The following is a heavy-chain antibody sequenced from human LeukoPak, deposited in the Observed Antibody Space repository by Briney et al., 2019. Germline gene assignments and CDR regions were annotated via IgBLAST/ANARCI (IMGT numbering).Heavy chain of an antibody. Sequence: PGRSLRLSCAASGFTFSSYGMHWVRQAPGKGLEWVADIWYDGSKKYYADSVKGRFTISRDNAKNSLYLQMNSLRAEDTAVYYCARELAYRAVVAYGMDVWGQGTTVTVSS. CDR3: ARELAYRAVVAYGMDV. V-gene: IGHV3-33*01. CDR1: GFTFSSYG. J-gene: IGHJ6*02. D-gene: IGHD2-15*01. CDR2: IWYDGSKK.